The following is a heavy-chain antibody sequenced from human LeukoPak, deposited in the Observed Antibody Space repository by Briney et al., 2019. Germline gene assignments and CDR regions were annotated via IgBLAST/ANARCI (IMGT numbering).Heavy chain of an antibody. CDR2: ISAYNGNT. Sequence: ASVKVSCKASGYTFTSYGISWVRQAPGQGLEWMGWISAYNGNTNYAQKFQGRVTMTRDTSISTAYMELSRLRSDDTAVYYCARDLVGAITADYWGQGTLVTVSS. CDR1: GYTFTSYG. D-gene: IGHD1-26*01. V-gene: IGHV1-18*01. CDR3: ARDLVGAITADY. J-gene: IGHJ4*02.